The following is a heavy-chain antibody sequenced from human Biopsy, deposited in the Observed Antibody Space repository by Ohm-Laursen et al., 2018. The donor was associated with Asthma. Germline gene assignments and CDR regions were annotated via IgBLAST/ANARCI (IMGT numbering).Heavy chain of an antibody. Sequence: SDTLSLTCDVYPGSFSGFFWTWIRQSPGKGLEWFGETNERGVTNNNPSLKSQVIISIDTYWNRVSLKLISVTAADTAVYYCARGPELDVWGQGTTVTVSS. CDR2: TNERGVT. CDR3: ARGPELDV. J-gene: IGHJ6*02. CDR1: PGSFSGFF. V-gene: IGHV4-34*01.